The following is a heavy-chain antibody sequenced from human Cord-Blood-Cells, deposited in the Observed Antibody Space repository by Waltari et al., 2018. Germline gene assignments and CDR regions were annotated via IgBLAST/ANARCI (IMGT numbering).Heavy chain of an antibody. D-gene: IGHD6-6*01. V-gene: IGHV1-8*01. CDR1: GYTFTRYD. CDR3: AKFSGAARRNFIDY. Sequence: QVQLVQSGAEVTKPGASVKVSCKASGYTFTRYDINWVRQATGQGLEWMGWMNPNSGNTGYAQKFQGRVTMTRNTSISTAYMELSSLRSEDTAVYYCAKFSGAARRNFIDYWGQGTLVTVSS. CDR2: MNPNSGNT. J-gene: IGHJ4*02.